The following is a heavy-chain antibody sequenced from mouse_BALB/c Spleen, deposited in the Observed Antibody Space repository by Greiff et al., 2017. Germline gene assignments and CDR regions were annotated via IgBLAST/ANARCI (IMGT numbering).Heavy chain of an antibody. Sequence: QVQLQQSGAELVRPGTSVKVSCKASGYAFTNYLIEWVKQRPGQGLEWIGVINPGSGGTNYNEKFKGKATLTADKSSSTAYMQLSSLTSDDSAVYFCARGPPLGRGYFDYWGQGTTLTVSS. CDR2: INPGSGGT. D-gene: IGHD4-1*01. V-gene: IGHV1-54*01. CDR3: ARGPPLGRGYFDY. CDR1: GYAFTNYL. J-gene: IGHJ2*01.